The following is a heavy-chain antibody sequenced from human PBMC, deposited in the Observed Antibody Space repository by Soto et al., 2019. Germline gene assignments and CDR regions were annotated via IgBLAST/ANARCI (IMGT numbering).Heavy chain of an antibody. V-gene: IGHV3-23*01. CDR1: RFTFSTYA. CDR2: ISGGGGDT. Sequence: EVQLLESGGGLVQPGGSLRLSCAASRFTFSTYAMSWVRRAPGKGLEWVSGISGGGGDTSYADSVRGRFTCSRDNSKNTLYLQMNSLRAEDTALYYCAKSLFGGPDIWGQGTMVTVSS. J-gene: IGHJ3*02. CDR3: AKSLFGGPDI. D-gene: IGHD2-15*01.